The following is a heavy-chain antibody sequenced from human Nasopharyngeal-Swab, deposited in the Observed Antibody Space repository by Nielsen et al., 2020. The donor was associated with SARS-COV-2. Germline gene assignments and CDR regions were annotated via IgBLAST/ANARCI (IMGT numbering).Heavy chain of an antibody. V-gene: IGHV4-4*07. J-gene: IGHJ5*02. CDR2: IYTTGST. Sequence: SETLSLTCTVSGGSISSYCWSWIRQPAGKGLEWIGRIYTTGSTNYNPSLKSRVTMSVDTSKNQFSLKLTSVTAADTAVYYCARDPGDYGPAEFDPWGQGTLVTVSS. CDR3: ARDPGDYGPAEFDP. CDR1: GGSISSYC. D-gene: IGHD4/OR15-4a*01.